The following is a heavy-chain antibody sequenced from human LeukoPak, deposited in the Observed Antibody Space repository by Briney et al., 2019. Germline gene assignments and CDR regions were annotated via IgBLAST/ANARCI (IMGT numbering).Heavy chain of an antibody. V-gene: IGHV4-39*01. CDR1: GVSISSSNSY. Sequence: SETLSLTCTVSGVSISSSNSYWGWIRQPPGKGLEWIGSIYYSGSTYYNPSLKSRVTISVDTSKNQFSLKLTSVTAADTAVYYCARGRSASGYFHFWGQGTLVTVSS. CDR2: IYYSGST. J-gene: IGHJ4*02. CDR3: ARGRSASGYFHF. D-gene: IGHD3-16*01.